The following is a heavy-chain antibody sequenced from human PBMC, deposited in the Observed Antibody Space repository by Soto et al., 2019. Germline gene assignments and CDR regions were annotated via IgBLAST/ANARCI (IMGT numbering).Heavy chain of an antibody. D-gene: IGHD2-8*01. V-gene: IGHV3-72*01. CDR1: GFTFSDHY. CDR2: ARNKVSGYTT. Sequence: GGSLRLSCAASGFTFSDHYMDWVRQAPGKGLEWVGRARNKVSGYTTAYAASVEGRFAISRDDSKNSLYLQMSSLKADDTAVYFCARLMGTSFDLWGQGTLVTVSS. CDR3: ARLMGTSFDL. J-gene: IGHJ4*02.